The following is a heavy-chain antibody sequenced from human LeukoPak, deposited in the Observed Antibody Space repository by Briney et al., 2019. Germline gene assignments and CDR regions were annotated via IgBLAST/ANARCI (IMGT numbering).Heavy chain of an antibody. V-gene: IGHV3-48*01. CDR1: GFTFSSYS. Sequence: PGGSLRLSCAASGFTFSSYSMNWVRQAPGKGLEWVSYISSSSSTIYYADSVKGRFTISRDNSKNTLYLQMNSLRAEDTAVYYCAKERSDYYDGGAFDIWGQGTMVTVSS. D-gene: IGHD3-22*01. CDR2: ISSSSSTI. J-gene: IGHJ3*02. CDR3: AKERSDYYDGGAFDI.